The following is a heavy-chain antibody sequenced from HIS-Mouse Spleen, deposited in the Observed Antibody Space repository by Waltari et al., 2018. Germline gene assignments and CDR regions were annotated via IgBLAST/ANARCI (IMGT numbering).Heavy chain of an antibody. V-gene: IGHV3-30*18. D-gene: IGHD1-26*01. CDR3: AKDRGSQFDY. CDR2: ISYDGSNK. CDR1: GFTFSSYG. Sequence: QVQLVESGGGVVPPVRSLRFSCAAPGFTFSSYGMHWVRQAPGKGLEWVAVISYDGSNKYYADSVKGRFTISRDNSKNTLYLQMNSLRAEDTAVYYCAKDRGSQFDYWGQGTLVTVSS. J-gene: IGHJ4*02.